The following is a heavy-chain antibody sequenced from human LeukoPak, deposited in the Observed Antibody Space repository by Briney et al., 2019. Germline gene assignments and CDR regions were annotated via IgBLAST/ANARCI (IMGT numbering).Heavy chain of an antibody. J-gene: IGHJ4*02. D-gene: IGHD2-2*01. CDR2: IYHSGST. CDR3: ARDGAYCSSTSCFND. CDR1: GGSISSSNW. Sequence: PSETLSLTCAVSGGSISSSNWWSWVRQPPGKGLEWIGEIYHSGSTNYNPSLKSRVTISVDKSKNQFSLKLSSVTAADTAVYYCARDGAYCSSTSCFNDWGQGTLVTVSS. V-gene: IGHV4-4*02.